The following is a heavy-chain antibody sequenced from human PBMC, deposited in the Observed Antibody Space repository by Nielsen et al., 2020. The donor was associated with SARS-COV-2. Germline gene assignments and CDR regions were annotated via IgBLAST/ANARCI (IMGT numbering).Heavy chain of an antibody. Sequence: ASVQVSCKASGYSFTNKYMHWVRQVPGQGLEWMGIINPSGGSTNYAPKFQGRVTMTSDTSTSTVYMELSSLRSEDTAVYFCARDSARGFWSGHSNSLDPWGQGTLVTVSS. CDR1: GYSFTNKY. D-gene: IGHD3-3*01. V-gene: IGHV1-46*01. J-gene: IGHJ5*02. CDR2: INPSGGST. CDR3: ARDSARGFWSGHSNSLDP.